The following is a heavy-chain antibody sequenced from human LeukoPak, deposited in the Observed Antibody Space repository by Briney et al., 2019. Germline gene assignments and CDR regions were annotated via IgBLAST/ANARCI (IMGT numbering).Heavy chain of an antibody. J-gene: IGHJ4*02. D-gene: IGHD3-10*01. CDR1: GYTFIDYY. CDR2: VNPNSGGS. Sequence: ASVKVSCKASGYTFIDYYIHWVRQAPGQGREWIGWVNPNSGGSNSAQNFQGRVTITRDTSISTVYMELSRLTSDDTAVYYCARALPITLVRGIIGYWGQGTLVTVSS. V-gene: IGHV1-2*02. CDR3: ARALPITLVRGIIGY.